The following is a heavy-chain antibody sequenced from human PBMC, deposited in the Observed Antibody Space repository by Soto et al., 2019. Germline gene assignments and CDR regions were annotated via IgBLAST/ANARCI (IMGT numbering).Heavy chain of an antibody. Sequence: SETLSLTCAVYGGSFSGYYWSWIRQPPGEGLEWIGEINHSGSTNYNPSLKSRVTISVDTSKNQFSLKLSSVTAADTAVYYCARLLLPRAAASTIDYLGQGTRVTVSS. D-gene: IGHD6-13*01. CDR2: INHSGST. J-gene: IGHJ4*02. CDR3: ARLLLPRAAASTIDY. CDR1: GGSFSGYY. V-gene: IGHV4-34*01.